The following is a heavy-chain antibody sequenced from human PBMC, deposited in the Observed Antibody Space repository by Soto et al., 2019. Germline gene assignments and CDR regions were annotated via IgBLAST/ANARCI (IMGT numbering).Heavy chain of an antibody. CDR2: VYYRGRS. Sequence: SETLSLTCTVSGGSVTNSSYYWGWIRQSPGKGLEWIGSVYYRGRSYSKSSAKSRVTISVDTSKNRFSLSLNSVTASDTAVYFCVSQRTTVPTQAYFDYWGPGALVTVSS. CDR3: VSQRTTVPTQAYFDY. CDR1: GGSVTNSSYY. D-gene: IGHD4-17*01. J-gene: IGHJ4*02. V-gene: IGHV4-39*01.